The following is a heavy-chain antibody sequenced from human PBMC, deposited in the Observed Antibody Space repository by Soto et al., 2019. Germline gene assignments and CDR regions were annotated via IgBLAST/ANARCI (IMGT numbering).Heavy chain of an antibody. Sequence: ASVKVSCKASGYTFTGYYMHWVRQAPGQGLEWMGWINPNSGGTNYAQKFQGWVTMTRDTSTSTVYMELSSLRSEDTAVYYCARGVAVANRNKYYFDYWGQGTLVTVSS. V-gene: IGHV1-2*04. CDR2: INPNSGGT. D-gene: IGHD6-19*01. J-gene: IGHJ4*02. CDR3: ARGVAVANRNKYYFDY. CDR1: GYTFTGYY.